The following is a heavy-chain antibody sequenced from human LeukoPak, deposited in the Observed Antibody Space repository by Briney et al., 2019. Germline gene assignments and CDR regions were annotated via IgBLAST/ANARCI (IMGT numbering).Heavy chain of an antibody. CDR2: ISWNSGGI. CDR1: GFTFDDYA. J-gene: IGHJ4*02. CDR3: AKDTGLWFGELSGFDY. D-gene: IGHD3-10*01. Sequence: GRSLRLSCAASGFTFDDYAMHWVRQAPGKGLEWVSGISWNSGGIGYADSVKGRFTISRDNAKNSLYLQMNSLRAEDTALYYCAKDTGLWFGELSGFDYWGQGTLVTVSS. V-gene: IGHV3-9*01.